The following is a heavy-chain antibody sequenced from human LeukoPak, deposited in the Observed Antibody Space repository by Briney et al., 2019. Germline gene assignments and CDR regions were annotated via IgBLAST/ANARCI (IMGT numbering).Heavy chain of an antibody. CDR2: INPNSGGT. CDR3: ARGYCSGGSCYYYFDY. V-gene: IGHV1-2*02. J-gene: IGHJ4*02. D-gene: IGHD2-15*01. Sequence: ASVKVSCEASGYTFTSYYMHWVRQAPGQGLEWMGWINPNSGGTNYAQKFQGRVTMTRDTSISTAYMELSRLRSDDTAVYYCARGYCSGGSCYYYFDYWGQGTLVTVSS. CDR1: GYTFTSYY.